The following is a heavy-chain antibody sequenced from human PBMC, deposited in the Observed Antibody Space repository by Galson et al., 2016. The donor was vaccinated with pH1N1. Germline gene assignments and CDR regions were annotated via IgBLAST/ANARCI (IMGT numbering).Heavy chain of an antibody. CDR1: GSSISSGYY. CDR3: ATRMEGAALEYFQE. D-gene: IGHD2-15*01. Sequence: LSLTCTVSGSSISSGYYWGWIRQPPGKGLEWIGSVFQSGSTYYNPSLKSRVTISLDTSKNQFSLKLNSVTAADTAVYHCATRMEGAALEYFQEWGQGTLVTVSS. J-gene: IGHJ1*01. V-gene: IGHV4-38-2*02. CDR2: VFQSGST.